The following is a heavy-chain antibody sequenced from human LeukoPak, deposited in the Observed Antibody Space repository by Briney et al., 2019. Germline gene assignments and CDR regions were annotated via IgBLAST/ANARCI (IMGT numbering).Heavy chain of an antibody. V-gene: IGHV4-34*01. CDR1: GGSFSGYY. CDR3: AREVEYYDILTGRSDSWFDP. CDR2: INHSGST. D-gene: IGHD3-9*01. Sequence: SETLSLTCAVYGGSFSGYYWSWIRQPPGKGLEGVGEINHSGSTNYNPSLKRRVTISVDTSKNQFSLKLSSVTAADTAVYYCAREVEYYDILTGRSDSWFDPWGQGTLVTVSS. J-gene: IGHJ5*02.